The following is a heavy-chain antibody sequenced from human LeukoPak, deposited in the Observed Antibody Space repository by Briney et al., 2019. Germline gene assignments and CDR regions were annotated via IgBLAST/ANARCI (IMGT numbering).Heavy chain of an antibody. CDR1: GGSISSSSYY. V-gene: IGHV4-39*07. D-gene: IGHD3-10*01. CDR2: IYYSGST. CDR3: ARDGDRGFFDY. Sequence: SETLSLTCTVSGGSISSSSYYWGWIRQPPGKGLEWIGSIYYSGSTYYNPSLKSRVTISVDTSKNQFSLKLSSVTAADTAVYYCARDGDRGFFDYWGQGTLVTVSS. J-gene: IGHJ4*02.